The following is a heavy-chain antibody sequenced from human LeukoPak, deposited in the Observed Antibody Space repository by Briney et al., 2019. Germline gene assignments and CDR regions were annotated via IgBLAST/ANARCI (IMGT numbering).Heavy chain of an antibody. V-gene: IGHV3-48*03. CDR1: GFTFNLYE. D-gene: IGHD1-26*01. CDR3: ARDPYSGNYGNYYYYYMDV. Sequence: GGSLRLSCAASGFTFNLYEMNWLRQAPGKGLEWVSYISSSGSTIYYADSVKGRFTISRDNAKKSLYLQMNSLGPEDTAVYYCARDPYSGNYGNYYYYYMDVWGKGTTVTISS. J-gene: IGHJ6*03. CDR2: ISSSGSTI.